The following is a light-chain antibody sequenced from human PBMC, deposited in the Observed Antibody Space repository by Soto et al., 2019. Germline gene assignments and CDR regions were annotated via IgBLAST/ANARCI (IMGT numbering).Light chain of an antibody. V-gene: IGKV1-6*01. J-gene: IGKJ1*01. CDR2: GAS. CDR3: LQDDTYPRT. Sequence: AIQMTQSPSSLSASVGDRVTITCRASQVIRNDLDWYQQKPGKAPKLLIYGASNLQSGVPSRFSGSGSGTDFALTIFSLQPEYFATYYCLQDDTYPRTFGQGTKVEIK. CDR1: QVIRND.